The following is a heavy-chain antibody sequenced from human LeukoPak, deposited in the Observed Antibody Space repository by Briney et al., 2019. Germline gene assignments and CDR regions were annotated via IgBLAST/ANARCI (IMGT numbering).Heavy chain of an antibody. D-gene: IGHD6-13*01. CDR1: GGSFSGYY. CDR2: INHSGST. Sequence: SETLSLTCAVYGGSFSGYYWSWLRQPPGKGLEWIGEINHSGSTNYNPSLKSRVTISVDTPKNQFSLKLSSVTAADTAVYYCASRPGYSSSWYIVYFQHWGQGTLVTVSS. J-gene: IGHJ1*01. CDR3: ASRPGYSSSWYIVYFQH. V-gene: IGHV4-34*01.